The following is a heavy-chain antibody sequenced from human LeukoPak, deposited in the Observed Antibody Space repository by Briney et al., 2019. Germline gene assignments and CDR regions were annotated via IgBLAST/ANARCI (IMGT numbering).Heavy chain of an antibody. CDR1: GGSFSGYY. CDR2: INHSGST. CDR3: ARGVRATIPYYYGMDV. V-gene: IGHV4-34*01. D-gene: IGHD5-12*01. J-gene: IGHJ6*04. Sequence: SETLSLSCAVYGGSFSGYYWSWTRQPPGKGLEWIGEINHSGSTNYNPSLKSRVTISVDTSKNQFSLKLSSVTAADTAVYYCARGVRATIPYYYGMDVWGKGTTVTVSS.